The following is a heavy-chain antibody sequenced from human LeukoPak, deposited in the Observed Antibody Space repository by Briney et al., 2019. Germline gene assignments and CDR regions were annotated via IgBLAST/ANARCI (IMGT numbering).Heavy chain of an antibody. CDR2: ISSSSSYI. V-gene: IGHV3-21*01. CDR3: ARGRYGDYH. CDR1: GFIFSSYA. D-gene: IGHD4-17*01. J-gene: IGHJ4*02. Sequence: GGSLRLSCAASGFIFSSYAMSWVRQAPGKGLEWVSSISSSSSYIYYAGSVKGRFTISRENAKSTLYLHMNILRVEDTAVYYCARGRYGDYHWGQGILVTVSS.